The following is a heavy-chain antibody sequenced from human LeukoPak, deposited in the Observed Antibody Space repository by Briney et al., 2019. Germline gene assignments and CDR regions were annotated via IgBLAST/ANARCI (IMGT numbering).Heavy chain of an antibody. D-gene: IGHD2-2*01. CDR1: GFTFSSYW. J-gene: IGHJ3*02. CDR3: ARDCSSTSCYENDAFDI. Sequence: GSLRLSCAASGFTFSSYWMHWVRQAPGKGLVWVSRINSDGSSTSYADSVKGRFTISRDNAKNTLYLQMNSLRAEDTAVYYCARDCSSTSCYENDAFDIWGQGTMVTVSS. V-gene: IGHV3-74*01. CDR2: INSDGSST.